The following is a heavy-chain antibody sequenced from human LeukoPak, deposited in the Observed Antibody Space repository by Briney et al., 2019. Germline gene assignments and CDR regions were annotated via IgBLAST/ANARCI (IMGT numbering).Heavy chain of an antibody. D-gene: IGHD1-26*01. J-gene: IGHJ4*02. Sequence: GGSLRLSCAASGFTFSSYGMSWVRQAPGKGLEWVSGISSIDGSTYYADSVKGRFTVSRDNSKNTLYLQVNSLRAEDTAVYYCAKVASGSYYNWPFDYWGQGTLVTVSS. CDR2: ISSIDGST. CDR3: AKVASGSYYNWPFDY. V-gene: IGHV3-23*01. CDR1: GFTFSSYG.